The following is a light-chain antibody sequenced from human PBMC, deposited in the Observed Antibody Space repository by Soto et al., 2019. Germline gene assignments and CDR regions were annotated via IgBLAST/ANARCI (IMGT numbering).Light chain of an antibody. CDR2: DAS. V-gene: IGKV1-33*01. CDR3: QQYDNLPR. J-gene: IGKJ3*01. CDR1: QDISNY. Sequence: DIQMTQSPSSLSASVGDRFTITCQASQDISNYLNWYQQKPGKAPKLLIYDASNLETGVPSRFSGSGSGTDFTFTISSLQPEDIATYYCQQYDNLPRFGPGTKVDIK.